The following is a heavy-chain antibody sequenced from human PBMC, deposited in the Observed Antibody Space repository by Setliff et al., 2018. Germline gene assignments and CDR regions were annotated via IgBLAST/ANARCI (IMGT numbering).Heavy chain of an antibody. V-gene: IGHV1-3*01. CDR1: GYSFAKYA. D-gene: IGHD2-2*01. CDR2: NAGNGNT. Sequence: GASVKVSCKASGYSFAKYALHWVRQAPGQRLEWMGFNAGNGNTKCSRNFQGRVTITRDTSASTAYVELSSLRSEDTAVYYCAREVLPLVREEAFYIWGQGTMGTVSS. J-gene: IGHJ3*02. CDR3: AREVLPLVREEAFYI.